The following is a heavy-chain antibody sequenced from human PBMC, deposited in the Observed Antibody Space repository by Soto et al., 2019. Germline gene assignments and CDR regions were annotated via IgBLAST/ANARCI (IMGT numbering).Heavy chain of an antibody. Sequence: PSETLSLTCTVSGGSISSYYWSWIRQPPGKGLEWIGYIYYSGSTNYNPSLKSRVTISVDTSKNQFSLKLSSVTAADTAVYYCARGKYSSSSLHYYYYMDVWGKGTTVTVSS. V-gene: IGHV4-59*01. CDR3: ARGKYSSSSLHYYYYMDV. D-gene: IGHD6-6*01. CDR2: IYYSGST. CDR1: GGSISSYY. J-gene: IGHJ6*03.